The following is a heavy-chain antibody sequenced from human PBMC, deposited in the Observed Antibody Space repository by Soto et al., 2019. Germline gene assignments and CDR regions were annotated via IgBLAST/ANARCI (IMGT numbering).Heavy chain of an antibody. CDR2: IDHSGST. D-gene: IGHD6-13*01. V-gene: IGHV4-4*02. Sequence: QVQLQESGPGLVKPSGTLSLTCAVSGGSISSSNWWSWVRQPPGKGLEWIGEIDHSGSTNYNPSLKSRVTISVDKSKNQFALKLSSVTAADTAVYYCARGDSSSWDGYYFDYWGQGTLVTVSS. J-gene: IGHJ4*02. CDR3: ARGDSSSWDGYYFDY. CDR1: GGSISSSNW.